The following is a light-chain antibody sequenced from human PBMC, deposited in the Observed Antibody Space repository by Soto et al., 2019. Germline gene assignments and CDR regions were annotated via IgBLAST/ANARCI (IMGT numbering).Light chain of an antibody. V-gene: IGKV1-8*01. CDR1: QAISTY. J-gene: IGKJ1*01. Sequence: AIRMTQSPSSFSASTGDRVTITCRASQAISTYLAWYQQKPWQAPKLLIYAASTLQSGVPSRFSGSGSGTDFTLTISCLQSEDFAVYYCQQYYSYPPTFGQGTKVDIK. CDR3: QQYYSYPPT. CDR2: AAS.